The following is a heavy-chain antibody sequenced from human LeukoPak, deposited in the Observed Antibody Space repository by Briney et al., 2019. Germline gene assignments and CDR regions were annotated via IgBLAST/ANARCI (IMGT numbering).Heavy chain of an antibody. CDR3: ARDKWFGETDY. J-gene: IGHJ4*02. D-gene: IGHD3-10*01. Sequence: PGGSLRLSCAVSGFRFSSFAMHWVRQAPGKGLEWVSSISSSSSYIYYADSVKGRFTISRDNAKNSLYLQMNSLRAEDTAVYYCARDKWFGETDYWGQGTLVTVSS. V-gene: IGHV3-21*06. CDR1: GFRFSSFA. CDR2: ISSSSSYI.